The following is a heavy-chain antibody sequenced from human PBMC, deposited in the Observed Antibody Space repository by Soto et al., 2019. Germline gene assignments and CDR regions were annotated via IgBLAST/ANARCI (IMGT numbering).Heavy chain of an antibody. CDR2: IWYDGSNK. CDR1: GFTFSSYG. Sequence: GGSLRLSCAASGFTFSSYGMHWVRQAPGKGLEWVAVIWYDGSNKYYADSVKGRFTISRDNSKNTLYLQMNSLRAEDTAVYYCARGRGYSPRVPFDYWGQGTLVTVSS. D-gene: IGHD5-18*01. CDR3: ARGRGYSPRVPFDY. J-gene: IGHJ4*02. V-gene: IGHV3-33*01.